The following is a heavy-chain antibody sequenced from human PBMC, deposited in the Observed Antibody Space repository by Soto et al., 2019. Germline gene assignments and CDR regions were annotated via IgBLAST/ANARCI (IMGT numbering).Heavy chain of an antibody. V-gene: IGHV3-9*01. CDR3: AKSHTTSGWYVTTDY. J-gene: IGHJ4*02. D-gene: IGHD6-19*01. Sequence: SLRLSCAASGFTFGDYAMQWVRQAPGKGLEWVSAISWNSGNIDYADSVKGRFTISRDNAKNSLYLQMNSLRAEDTALYYCAKSHTTSGWYVTTDYWGQGTRVTVSS. CDR2: ISWNSGNI. CDR1: GFTFGDYA.